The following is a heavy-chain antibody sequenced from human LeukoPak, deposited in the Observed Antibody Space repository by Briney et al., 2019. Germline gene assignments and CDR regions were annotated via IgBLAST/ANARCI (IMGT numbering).Heavy chain of an antibody. Sequence: GGSLRLSCAASGFIVSSNYMSWVRQAPGKGLEWVSVIYSGGSTYYADSVKGRFTISRHNSKNTLYLQMNSLGAEDTAVYYCARHEYGSGTSRNPIDYWGQGTLVTVSS. CDR1: GFIVSSNY. CDR2: IYSGGST. CDR3: ARHEYGSGTSRNPIDY. D-gene: IGHD3-10*01. J-gene: IGHJ4*02. V-gene: IGHV3-53*04.